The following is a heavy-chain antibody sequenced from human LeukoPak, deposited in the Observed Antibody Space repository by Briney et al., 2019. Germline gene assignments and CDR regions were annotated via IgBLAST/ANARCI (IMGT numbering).Heavy chain of an antibody. D-gene: IGHD3-10*01. V-gene: IGHV3-53*01. J-gene: IGHJ3*02. CDR3: ASHYYGSGSYYIIGSAHAFDI. CDR2: IYSGGST. CDR1: GFTVSSNY. Sequence: PGGSLRLSCAASGFTVSSNYMSWVRQAPGKGLEWVSVIYSGGSTYYADSVKGRFTISRDNSKNTLYLQMNSLRAEDTAVYYCASHYYGSGSYYIIGSAHAFDIWGQGTMVTVSS.